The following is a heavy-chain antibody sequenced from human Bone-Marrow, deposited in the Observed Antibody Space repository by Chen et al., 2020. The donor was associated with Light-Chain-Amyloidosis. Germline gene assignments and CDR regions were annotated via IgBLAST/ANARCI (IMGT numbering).Heavy chain of an antibody. V-gene: IGHV3-33*01. D-gene: IGHD2-15*01. CDR1: GFNLNYYA. Sequence: QVQLVESGGGVVQPGGSLRLSCGASGFNLNYYAMHWVRQAPGKGLEWLAFIWYDGSNENYADSVKGRFTISRDNSKNTVDLQMNSLRVDETAVYYCAREVVAATSYYDHWGQGALVTVSS. CDR2: IWYDGSNE. J-gene: IGHJ4*02. CDR3: AREVVAATSYYDH.